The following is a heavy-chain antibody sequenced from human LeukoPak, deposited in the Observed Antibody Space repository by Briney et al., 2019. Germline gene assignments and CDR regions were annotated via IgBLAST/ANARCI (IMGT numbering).Heavy chain of an antibody. Sequence: SQTLSLTCTVSGGSISSGSYYWSWIRQPAGKGLEWIGRIYTSGSTNYNPSLKSRVTISVDTSKNQFSLKLSSVTAADTAVYYCARVGGDPYYYYYYYMDVWGKGTTVTVSS. CDR3: ARVGGDPYYYYYYYMDV. CDR2: IYTSGST. CDR1: GGSISSGSYY. D-gene: IGHD4-17*01. V-gene: IGHV4-61*02. J-gene: IGHJ6*03.